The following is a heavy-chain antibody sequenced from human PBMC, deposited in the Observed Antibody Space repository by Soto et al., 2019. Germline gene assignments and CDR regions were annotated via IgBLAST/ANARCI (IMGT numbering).Heavy chain of an antibody. D-gene: IGHD2-21*02. CDR1: GFTFSSHA. CDR2: LTDTGGST. CDR3: ARASVVVTTVFSGPDY. J-gene: IGHJ4*02. Sequence: HPGGSLRLSCTASGFTFSSHAMTWVRQAPGKGLEWVSGLTDTGGSTYYADSVKGRFTISRDNSKNTVYLQVNSLRAEDTAVYYCARASVVVTTVFSGPDYWGQGTLVTVSS. V-gene: IGHV3-23*01.